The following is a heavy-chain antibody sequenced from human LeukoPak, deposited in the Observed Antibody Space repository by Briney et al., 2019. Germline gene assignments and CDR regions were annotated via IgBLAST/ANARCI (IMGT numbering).Heavy chain of an antibody. D-gene: IGHD3-10*01. Sequence: PLASVKVSCKASGYTFTGYYMHWVRQAPGQGLEWMGWINPNSGGTNYAQKFQGRVTMTTDTSISTAYMELSRLRSDDTAVYYCAREDYYGSGSYYSDYWGQGTLVTVSS. CDR3: AREDYYGSGSYYSDY. J-gene: IGHJ4*02. CDR2: INPNSGGT. V-gene: IGHV1-2*02. CDR1: GYTFTGYY.